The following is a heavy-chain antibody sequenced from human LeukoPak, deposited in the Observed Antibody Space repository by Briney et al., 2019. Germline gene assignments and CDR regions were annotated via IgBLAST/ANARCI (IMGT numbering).Heavy chain of an antibody. CDR3: ANYRGQKAARPDFDY. V-gene: IGHV3-23*01. D-gene: IGHD6-6*01. CDR1: GFTFSSYA. Sequence: SGGSLRLSCAASGFTFSSYAMSWVRQAPGKGLEWVSTISGSGGSTYYADSVKGRFTISRDNSKNTLYLQMNSLRDEDTAVYYCANYRGQKAARPDFDYWGQGTLVTVSS. J-gene: IGHJ4*02. CDR2: ISGSGGST.